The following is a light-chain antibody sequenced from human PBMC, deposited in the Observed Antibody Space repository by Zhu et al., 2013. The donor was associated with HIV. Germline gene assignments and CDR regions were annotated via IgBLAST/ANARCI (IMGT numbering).Light chain of an antibody. CDR1: SSDVGNYNL. Sequence: QSALTQPASVSGSPGQSITISCTGTSSDVGNYNLVSWYQHHPGKAPKLIIYEVTERPSGVSNRFSDSKSGNTASLTISGLQAEDEADYYCCSYAGNIAFRVFGGGTKLTVL. CDR3: CSYAGNIAFRV. V-gene: IGLV2-23*02. CDR2: EVT. J-gene: IGLJ2*01.